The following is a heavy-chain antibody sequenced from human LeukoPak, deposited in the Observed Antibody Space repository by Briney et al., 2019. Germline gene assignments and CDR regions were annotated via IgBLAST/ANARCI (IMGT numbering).Heavy chain of an antibody. CDR1: GFTFTSYA. Sequence: GGSLRLSCAVSGFTFTSYAMSWVRQAPGKGLEWVSLISGSGGSTYYADSVKGQFTISRDNSKNTLYLQMNSLRAEDTALYYCAKGHFVTTVIDYWGQGTLVTVSS. CDR2: ISGSGGST. J-gene: IGHJ4*02. V-gene: IGHV3-23*01. D-gene: IGHD4-11*01. CDR3: AKGHFVTTVIDY.